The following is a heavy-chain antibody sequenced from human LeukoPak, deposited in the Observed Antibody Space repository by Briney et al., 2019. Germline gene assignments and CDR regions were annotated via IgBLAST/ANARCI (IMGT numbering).Heavy chain of an antibody. CDR2: ISGSGGST. D-gene: IGHD6-13*01. CDR1: GFTFSSYA. V-gene: IGHV3-23*01. CDR3: AKPLPSSSWVGILTDGRGDY. Sequence: GGSLRLSCAASGFTFSSYAMSWVRQAPGKGLEWVSAISGSGGSTYYADSVKGRFTISRDNSKNTLYLQMNSLRAEDTAVYYCAKPLPSSSWVGILTDGRGDYWGQGTLVTVSS. J-gene: IGHJ4*02.